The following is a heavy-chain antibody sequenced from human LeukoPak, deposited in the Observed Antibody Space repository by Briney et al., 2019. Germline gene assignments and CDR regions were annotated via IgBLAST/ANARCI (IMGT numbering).Heavy chain of an antibody. CDR3: GRGVYYGSGSYHY. J-gene: IGHJ4*02. CDR2: MNPNSGNT. CDR1: GYTFTSYD. Sequence: ASVKVSCKASGYTFTSYDINWVRQATGQGLEWMGWMNPNSGNTGYAQKFKGRVTMARNTSISTAYMELSSLRSEDTAVYYCGRGVYYGSGSYHYWGQGTLVTVSS. V-gene: IGHV1-8*01. D-gene: IGHD3-10*01.